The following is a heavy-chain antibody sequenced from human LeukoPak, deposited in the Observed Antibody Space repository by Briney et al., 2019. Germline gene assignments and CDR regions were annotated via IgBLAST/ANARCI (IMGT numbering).Heavy chain of an antibody. D-gene: IGHD2-2*01. J-gene: IGHJ4*02. V-gene: IGHV1-18*01. CDR2: ISAYNGNT. CDR1: GYTFTSYG. Sequence: ASVKVSCKASGYTFTSYGISWVRQAPGQGLEWMGWISAYNGNTNYAQKLQGRVTMTTDTSTSTAYMELRSLRSDDTAVYYCARDCSSTSCPTFDYWGQGTLVTVSS. CDR3: ARDCSSTSCPTFDY.